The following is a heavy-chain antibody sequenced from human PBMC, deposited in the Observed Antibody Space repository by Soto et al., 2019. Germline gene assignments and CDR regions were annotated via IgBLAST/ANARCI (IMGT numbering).Heavy chain of an antibody. V-gene: IGHV3-48*02. J-gene: IGHJ1*01. Sequence: PGGSLRLSCAASGFTFSTYSMNWVRQAPGKGLEWVSYISSSSSTIYYADSVKGRFTISRDNAENSLYLQMNSLRDEDTVVDYGARFLRPGAGCWVQGTRGSVSS. CDR3: ARFLRPGAGC. CDR1: GFTFSTYS. CDR2: ISSSSSTI. D-gene: IGHD6-19*01.